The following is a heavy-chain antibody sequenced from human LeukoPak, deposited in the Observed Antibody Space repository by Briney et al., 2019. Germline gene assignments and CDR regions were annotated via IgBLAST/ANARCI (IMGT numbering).Heavy chain of an antibody. CDR1: GFTFSSYA. CDR3: ARGPARRGGSCYCSDY. Sequence: GGSLRLSCAASGFTFSSYAMSWVRPTPGNGLGWVANIKQDGSEKYYVDSVKGRFTISRDNAKNSLYLQMNSLRAEDTAVYYCARGPARRGGSCYCSDYWGQGTLVTVSS. V-gene: IGHV3-7*01. CDR2: IKQDGSEK. D-gene: IGHD2-15*01. J-gene: IGHJ4*02.